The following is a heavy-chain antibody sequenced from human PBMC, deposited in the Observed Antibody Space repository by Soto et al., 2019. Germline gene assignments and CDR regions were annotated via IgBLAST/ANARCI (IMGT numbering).Heavy chain of an antibody. CDR1: GGSISSGGYY. CDR2: IYYSGST. CDR3: ARVLTYGTNGVFDY. Sequence: TSETLSLTCTVSGGSISSGGYYWSWIRQHPGKGLEWIGYIYYSGSTYYNPSLKSRVTISVDTSKNQFSLKLSSVTAADTAVYYCARVLTYGTNGVFDYWGQGTLVTVSS. J-gene: IGHJ4*02. V-gene: IGHV4-31*03. D-gene: IGHD2-8*01.